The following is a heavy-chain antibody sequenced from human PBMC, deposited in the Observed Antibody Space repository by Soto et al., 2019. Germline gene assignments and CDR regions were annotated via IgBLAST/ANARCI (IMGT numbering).Heavy chain of an antibody. CDR2: IYYSGST. J-gene: IGHJ4*02. Sequence: WTWIRQPPGKGLEWIGYIYYSGSTNYNPSLKSRVTISLDTSKNQFSLKLSSVTAADTAVYYCASIGSSGYIDYWGQGTLVTVSS. CDR3: ASIGSSGYIDY. D-gene: IGHD3-22*01. V-gene: IGHV4-59*01.